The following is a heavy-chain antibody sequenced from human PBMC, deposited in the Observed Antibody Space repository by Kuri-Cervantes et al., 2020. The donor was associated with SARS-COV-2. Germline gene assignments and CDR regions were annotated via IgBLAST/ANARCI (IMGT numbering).Heavy chain of an antibody. J-gene: IGHJ5*02. V-gene: IGHV4-34*01. Sequence: GSLRLSCAVYGGSFSDYYWSWVRQPPGKGLEWIGEINHSGSTNYNPSLKSRVTISVDTSKNQFSLKLSSVTAADTAVYYCARGFRPILGKFDPWGQGTLVTVSS. CDR2: INHSGST. CDR3: ARGFRPILGKFDP. CDR1: GGSFSDYY. D-gene: IGHD3-3*01.